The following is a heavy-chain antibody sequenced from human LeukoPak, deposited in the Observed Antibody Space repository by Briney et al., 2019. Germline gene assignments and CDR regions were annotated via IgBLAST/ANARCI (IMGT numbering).Heavy chain of an antibody. Sequence: SETLSLTCSLSGDTLSTYYWNWIRQTPGRGLEWIGHISLGNTEYNPSLKSRVTISVDTSKNEFYLRLTSVTAADTALYFCARDKRHSYGKYFDPWSEGTLVSVSS. CDR1: GDTLSTYY. CDR2: ISLGNT. J-gene: IGHJ4*02. V-gene: IGHV4-59*12. CDR3: ARDKRHSYGKYFDP. D-gene: IGHD5-18*01.